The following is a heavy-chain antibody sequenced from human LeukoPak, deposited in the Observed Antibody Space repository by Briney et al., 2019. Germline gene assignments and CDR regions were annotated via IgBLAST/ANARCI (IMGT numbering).Heavy chain of an antibody. CDR3: ARDYFDAYYYDSSGYGGLYY. J-gene: IGHJ4*02. CDR1: GFSFSSYG. Sequence: GGSLRLSCAGSGFSFSSYGMHWVRQAPGKGLEWVSSISSSSSYIYYADSVKGRFTISRDNAKNSLYLQMNSLRAEDTAVYYCARDYFDAYYYDSSGYGGLYYWGQGTLVTVSS. D-gene: IGHD3-22*01. V-gene: IGHV3-21*01. CDR2: ISSSSSYI.